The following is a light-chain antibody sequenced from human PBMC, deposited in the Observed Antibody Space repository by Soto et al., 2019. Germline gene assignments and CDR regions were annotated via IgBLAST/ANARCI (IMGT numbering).Light chain of an antibody. CDR3: SSFTSSGTYV. V-gene: IGLV2-14*03. CDR2: DVS. Sequence: QSALTQPASVSGSPGQSIAISCTGTSSDFDGNNYVSWYQQYPGKAPKLIIYDVSNRPSGVSNRFSASKSGNTASLTISGLQAEDEADYYCSSFTSSGTYVFGSGTKVTVL. CDR1: SSDFDGNNY. J-gene: IGLJ1*01.